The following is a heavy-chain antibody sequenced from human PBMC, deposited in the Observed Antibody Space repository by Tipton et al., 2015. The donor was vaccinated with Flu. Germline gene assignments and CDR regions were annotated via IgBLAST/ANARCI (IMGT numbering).Heavy chain of an antibody. Sequence: TLSLTCSVSGTSITNGGYFWSWLRQAAGKGLEWIGRINSSGGTDYNPSLESRVTISVDTSKNHFSLRLTSLTAADAAVYYCARRDYSNYVSEPKNWFDPWGQGTLVTVSS. D-gene: IGHD4-11*01. V-gene: IGHV4-61*02. CDR2: INSSGGT. CDR3: ARRDYSNYVSEPKNWFDP. CDR1: GTSITNGGYF. J-gene: IGHJ5*02.